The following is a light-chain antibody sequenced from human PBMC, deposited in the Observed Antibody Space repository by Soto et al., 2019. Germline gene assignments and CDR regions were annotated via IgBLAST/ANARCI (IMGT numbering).Light chain of an antibody. J-gene: IGKJ4*01. Sequence: DSQMTQYPSTLSASVGDRVTITCRASQSISSWLAWYQQKPGKAPKLLISKASTLHSGVPPRFSGSGSGTEFTLIISSLQPDDFATDYCQQYESYPMTFGGGNKVEIK. CDR2: KAS. V-gene: IGKV1-5*03. CDR1: QSISSW. CDR3: QQYESYPMT.